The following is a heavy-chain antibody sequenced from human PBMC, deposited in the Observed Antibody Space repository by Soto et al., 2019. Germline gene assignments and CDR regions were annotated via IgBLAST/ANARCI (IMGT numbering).Heavy chain of an antibody. CDR2: ISGSGGST. J-gene: IGHJ6*02. V-gene: IGHV3-23*01. Sequence: PGGSLRLSCAASGFTFSSYAMSWVRQAPGKGLEWGSAISGSGGSTYYADSGKGRFTISRDNSKNTLYLPMNSLTAEDTAVYYCAKVFGDILAVAVRSYYYYYGMDVWDQGTTVNVSS. CDR1: GFTFSSYA. CDR3: AKVFGDILAVAVRSYYYYYGMDV. D-gene: IGHD6-19*01.